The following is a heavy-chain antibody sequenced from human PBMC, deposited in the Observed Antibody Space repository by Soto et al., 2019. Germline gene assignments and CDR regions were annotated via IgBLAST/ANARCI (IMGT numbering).Heavy chain of an antibody. Sequence: PSETLSLTCTVSGGSISSSSYYWGWIRQPPGKGLEWIGSIYYSGSTYYNPSLKSRVTISVDTSKNQFSLKLSSVTAADTAVYYCARHGVDGSGWWFDPWGQGTLVTVSS. CDR1: GGSISSSSYY. CDR2: IYYSGST. CDR3: ARHGVDGSGWWFDP. J-gene: IGHJ5*02. V-gene: IGHV4-39*01. D-gene: IGHD3-22*01.